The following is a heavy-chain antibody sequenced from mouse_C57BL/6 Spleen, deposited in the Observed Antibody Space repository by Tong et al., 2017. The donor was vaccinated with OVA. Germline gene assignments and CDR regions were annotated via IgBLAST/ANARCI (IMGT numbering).Heavy chain of an antibody. V-gene: IGHV1-63*02. D-gene: IGHD1-1*01. CDR3: ARGTTVYDY. CDR1: GYTFTNYW. J-gene: IGHJ2*01. Sequence: VQLQESGAELVRPGTSVKMSCKAAGYTFTNYWIGWVKQRPGRGLEWIGDIYPGGGYTNYNEKFKGKATLTADTSSSTAYMQFSSLTSEDSGIYYCARGTTVYDYWGQGTTLTVSS. CDR2: IYPGGGYT.